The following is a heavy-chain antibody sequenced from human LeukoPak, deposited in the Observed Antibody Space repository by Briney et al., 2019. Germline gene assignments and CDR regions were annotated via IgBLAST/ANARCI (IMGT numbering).Heavy chain of an antibody. CDR3: AKSGGYGLIDH. Sequence: PSETLSLTCNVSGVSISSSSYYWGWIRQPPVKGLEWIGSIYSSGSTYYNSSLKSRVTISIDTSKNQVSLRMSSVTAADTAVYYCAKSGGYGLIDHWGQGTLVTVSS. CDR1: GVSISSSSYY. J-gene: IGHJ4*01. CDR2: IYSSGST. V-gene: IGHV4-39*01. D-gene: IGHD6-25*01.